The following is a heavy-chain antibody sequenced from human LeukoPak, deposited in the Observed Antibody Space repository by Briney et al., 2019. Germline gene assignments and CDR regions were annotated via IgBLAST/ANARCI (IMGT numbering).Heavy chain of an antibody. J-gene: IGHJ3*02. CDR2: ITTTSSII. Sequence: GGSLRLSCAASGFTFTTYSMNWVRQAPGKGLERVSYITTTSSIIYYADSVRGRFTISRDNAKNSLYLQMNSLRAEDTAVYYCTRDYSSSSGRAFDIWGQGTMVTVSS. CDR1: GFTFTTYS. CDR3: TRDYSSSSGRAFDI. D-gene: IGHD6-6*01. V-gene: IGHV3-48*01.